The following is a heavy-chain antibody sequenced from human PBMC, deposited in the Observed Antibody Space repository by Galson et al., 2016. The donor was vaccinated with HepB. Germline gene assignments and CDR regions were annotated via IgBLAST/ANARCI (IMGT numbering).Heavy chain of an antibody. V-gene: IGHV4-39*07. CDR2: VYYTGST. CDR3: ARLPTYGSGKGAFDI. D-gene: IGHD3-10*01. Sequence: LSLTCTVSGGSIRSNSYYWGWIRQPPGKGLEWIGSVYYTGSTYYSSSLKSRVSISVDTSKNQFSLRLSSVTAADTAVYYCARLPTYGSGKGAFDIWGQGTMVTVSS. J-gene: IGHJ3*02. CDR1: GGSIRSNSYY.